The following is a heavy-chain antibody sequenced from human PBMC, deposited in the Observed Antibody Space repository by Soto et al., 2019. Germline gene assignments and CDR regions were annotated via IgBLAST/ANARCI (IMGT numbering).Heavy chain of an antibody. CDR2: INHSGST. CDR3: ARIAAAGTHFVRSSRGMDV. J-gene: IGHJ6*02. D-gene: IGHD6-13*01. CDR1: GGSFSGYY. V-gene: IGHV4-34*01. Sequence: PSETLSLTCAVYGGSFSGYYWSWIRQPPGKGLEWIGEINHSGSTNYNPSLKSRVTISVDTSKNQFSLKLSSVTAADTAVYYCARIAAAGTHFVRSSRGMDVWGQGTTVTVSS.